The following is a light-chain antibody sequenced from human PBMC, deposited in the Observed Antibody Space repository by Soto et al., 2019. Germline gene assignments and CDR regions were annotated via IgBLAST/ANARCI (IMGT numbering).Light chain of an antibody. Sequence: EIVLTQSPAALSVSPGGRATLSCRASQDVMYDLAWYQQKPGQAPRLLGYGASTRATDAPPRFRGSGSGREFSLTISSLQSEDVATYYCQQYKSWPRTFGQGSRVEI. V-gene: IGKV3-15*01. J-gene: IGKJ1*01. CDR1: QDVMYD. CDR3: QQYKSWPRT. CDR2: GAS.